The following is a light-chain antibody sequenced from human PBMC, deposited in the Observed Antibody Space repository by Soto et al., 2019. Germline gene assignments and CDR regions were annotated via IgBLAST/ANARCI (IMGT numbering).Light chain of an antibody. V-gene: IGKV1-12*01. CDR2: AAS. J-gene: IGKJ4*01. CDR3: PQTNSFPLT. Sequence: DIQMTQSPSSVSASVGDRVTITCRARQGISIWLAWYQQKPGKAPNLLIYAASSLQSGVPSRFSGSGSGTDVTLNISSLQPEDFATYYGPQTNSFPLTFGGGTKVELK. CDR1: QGISIW.